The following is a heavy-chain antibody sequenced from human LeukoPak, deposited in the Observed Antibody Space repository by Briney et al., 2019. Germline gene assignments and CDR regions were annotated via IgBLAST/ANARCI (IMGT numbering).Heavy chain of an antibody. CDR2: IRYDGSNK. CDR1: GFTFSSYA. Sequence: GGSLRLSCAASGFTFSSYAMHWVRQAPGKGLEWVAFIRYDGSNKFYADSVKGRFTISRDNSKNTLYLEMNSLRAEDTAVYYCAKDRPCSGGSCFSSPIDYWGQGTLVTVSS. V-gene: IGHV3-30*02. CDR3: AKDRPCSGGSCFSSPIDY. D-gene: IGHD2-15*01. J-gene: IGHJ4*02.